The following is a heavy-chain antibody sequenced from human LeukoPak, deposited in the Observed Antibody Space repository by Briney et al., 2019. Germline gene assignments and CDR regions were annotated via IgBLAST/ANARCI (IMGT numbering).Heavy chain of an antibody. CDR2: FDSEDGET. Sequence: ASVKDSCKVSGYTLTELSMHWVRPAPGKGLEWMGGFDSEDGETIYEQKFQGRVTMTEDTSTDTAYMELSSLRSEDTAVYYCATGEGGGWSLDYWGQGTLVTVSS. V-gene: IGHV1-24*01. CDR3: ATGEGGGWSLDY. J-gene: IGHJ4*02. CDR1: GYTLTELS. D-gene: IGHD6-19*01.